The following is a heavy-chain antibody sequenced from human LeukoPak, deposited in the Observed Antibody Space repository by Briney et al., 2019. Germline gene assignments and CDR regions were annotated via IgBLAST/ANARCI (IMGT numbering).Heavy chain of an antibody. J-gene: IGHJ6*02. CDR2: ITSDGSNK. D-gene: IGHD2-15*01. Sequence: HPGGSLRLSCAASGFTFNTHGMHWVRQAPGKGLQWVALITSDGSNKYYADSVKGRFTISRDNSKNTLYMEMNGLRAEDTAVYYCAKRGFCSGGSCYSYNMHIWAKGPRSPSP. CDR3: AKRGFCSGGSCYSYNMHI. V-gene: IGHV3-30*18. CDR1: GFTFNTHG.